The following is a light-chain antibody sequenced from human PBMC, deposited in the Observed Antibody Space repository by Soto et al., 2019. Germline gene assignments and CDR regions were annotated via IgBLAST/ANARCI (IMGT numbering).Light chain of an antibody. CDR3: QQANSFPIT. Sequence: DIQMTQSPSSVSASVGDRVTITCRASQGISRWLAWYQQKPGKAPKLLINAASSLQSGVPSRFSGSGSGTYFTLTISSLQPEDFATYYCQQANSFPITFGQGTRLEI. J-gene: IGKJ5*01. CDR2: AAS. CDR1: QGISRW. V-gene: IGKV1-12*01.